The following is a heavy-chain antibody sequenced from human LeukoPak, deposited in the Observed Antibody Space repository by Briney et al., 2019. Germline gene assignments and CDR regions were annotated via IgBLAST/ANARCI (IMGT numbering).Heavy chain of an antibody. CDR2: INIISSEI. CDR1: RFTFSSYS. Sequence: PGGSLRLSCAASRFTFSSYSMNWVRQAPGKGLEWVSYINIISSEIYYGDSVKGRFTISTDNAKNSVYLQMNSLRDEDTAVYYCARDRAYAFDNWGQGTMVTVSS. CDR3: ARDRAYAFDN. D-gene: IGHD3-10*01. J-gene: IGHJ3*02. V-gene: IGHV3-48*02.